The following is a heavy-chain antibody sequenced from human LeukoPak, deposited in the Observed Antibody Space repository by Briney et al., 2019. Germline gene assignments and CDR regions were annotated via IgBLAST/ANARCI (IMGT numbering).Heavy chain of an antibody. CDR3: VRDNRSYYFDY. V-gene: IGHV3-74*01. Sequence: PGGSLRLSCAASGFTFSRYWMHWVRQAPGKGLVWVSCIKSDGSSTSIADSAKGRFTISRDNAKNTVYLQMNNLRAEDTAVYYCVRDNRSYYFDYWGQGTLVTASS. J-gene: IGHJ4*02. D-gene: IGHD1-26*01. CDR1: GFTFSRYW. CDR2: IKSDGSST.